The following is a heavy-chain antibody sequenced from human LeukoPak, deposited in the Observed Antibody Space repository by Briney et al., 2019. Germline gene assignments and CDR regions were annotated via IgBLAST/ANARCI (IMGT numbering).Heavy chain of an antibody. CDR3: AREAVTIFALVRTQTTKSPHRFDP. CDR2: INPSGGST. V-gene: IGHV1-46*01. D-gene: IGHD3-3*01. J-gene: IGHJ5*02. Sequence: ASVKVSCRASGYTFTSYHMHWVRQAPGQGLEWMGIINPSGGSTNYAQKFQGRVTMTRDMSTSTVYMELSSLRSEDTAFYYCAREAVTIFALVRTQTTKSPHRFDPWGQGTLVTVSS. CDR1: GYTFTSYH.